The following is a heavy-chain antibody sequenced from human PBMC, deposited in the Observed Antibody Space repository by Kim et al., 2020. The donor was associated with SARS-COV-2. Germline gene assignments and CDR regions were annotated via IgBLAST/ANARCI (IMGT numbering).Heavy chain of an antibody. CDR1: GFTFSSYA. V-gene: IGHV3-30-3*01. Sequence: GGSLRLSCAASGFTFSSYAMHWVRQAPGKGLEWVAVISYDGSNKYYADSVKGRFTISRDNSKNTLYLQMNSLRAEDTAVYYCARDRWELYFDYWGQGTLVTVSS. J-gene: IGHJ4*02. CDR3: ARDRWELYFDY. D-gene: IGHD1-26*01. CDR2: ISYDGSNK.